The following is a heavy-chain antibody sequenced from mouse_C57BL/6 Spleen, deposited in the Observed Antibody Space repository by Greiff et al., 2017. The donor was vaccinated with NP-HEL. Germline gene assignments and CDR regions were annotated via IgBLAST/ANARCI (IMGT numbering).Heavy chain of an antibody. CDR1: GYTFTSYW. CDR2: IDPSDSYT. D-gene: IGHD1-1*01. J-gene: IGHJ4*01. CDR3: AREKGSSPYYYAMDY. V-gene: IGHV1-69*01. Sequence: QVQLHQPGAELVMPGASVKLSCKASGYTFTSYWMHWVKQRPGQGLEWIGEIDPSDSYTNYNQKFKGKSTLTVDKSSSTAYMQLSSLTSEDSAVYYCAREKGSSPYYYAMDYWGQGTSVTVSS.